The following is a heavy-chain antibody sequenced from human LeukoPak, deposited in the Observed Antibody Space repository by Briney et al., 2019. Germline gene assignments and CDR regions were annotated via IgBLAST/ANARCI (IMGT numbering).Heavy chain of an antibody. V-gene: IGHV3-73*01. CDR2: IRSKANSYAT. D-gene: IGHD2-2*01. J-gene: IGHJ4*02. CDR1: GFTFSGSA. CDR3: TPFLVPVDY. Sequence: GGSLRLSCAASGFTFSGSAMHWVRQASGKGLEWVGRIRSKANSYATAYAASVKGRFTISRDDSKNTAYLQMNSLKTEDTAVYYCTPFLVPVDYWGQGILVTVSS.